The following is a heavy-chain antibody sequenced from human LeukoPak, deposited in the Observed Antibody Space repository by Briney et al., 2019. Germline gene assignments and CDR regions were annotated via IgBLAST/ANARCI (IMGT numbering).Heavy chain of an antibody. J-gene: IGHJ6*03. V-gene: IGHV4-59*01. CDR3: ARATGGYYYYYYMDV. CDR1: GDSISSYY. D-gene: IGHD3-16*01. Sequence: SETLSLTCTVSGDSISSYYWSWIRQPPGKGLEWIGYIYYSGSTNYNPSLKSRVTISVDTSKNQFSLKLGTVTAADTAVYYCARATGGYYYYYYMDVWGKGTTVTVSS. CDR2: IYYSGST.